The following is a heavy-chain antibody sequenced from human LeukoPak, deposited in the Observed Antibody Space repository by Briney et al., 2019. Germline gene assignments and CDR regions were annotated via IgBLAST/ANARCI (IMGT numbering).Heavy chain of an antibody. CDR3: ARSTYYYGSGSYYIGCFDP. V-gene: IGHV3-48*03. J-gene: IGHJ5*02. D-gene: IGHD3-10*01. CDR2: ISTSGSTI. CDR1: GFTFSTYE. Sequence: GGSLRLSCAASGFTFSTYEMNWVRQAPGKGLEWVSYISTSGSTIYYADSVKGRFTISRDNAKNSLYLQMNSLRADDTAVYYCARSTYYYGSGSYYIGCFDPWGQGTLVTVSS.